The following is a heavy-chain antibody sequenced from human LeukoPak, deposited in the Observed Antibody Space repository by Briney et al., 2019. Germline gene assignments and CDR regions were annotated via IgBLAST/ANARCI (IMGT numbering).Heavy chain of an antibody. CDR3: AKSRGSGSNMARGVNFDY. V-gene: IGHV3-23*01. D-gene: IGHD3-10*01. CDR2: ISGSGGST. Sequence: GGSLRLSCAASGFTFSSYAMSWVRQAPGKGLEWVSAISGSGGSTYYADSVKGRFTISRDNSKNTLYLQMNSLRVEDTALYYCAKSRGSGSNMARGVNFDYWGQGTLVTVSS. J-gene: IGHJ4*02. CDR1: GFTFSSYA.